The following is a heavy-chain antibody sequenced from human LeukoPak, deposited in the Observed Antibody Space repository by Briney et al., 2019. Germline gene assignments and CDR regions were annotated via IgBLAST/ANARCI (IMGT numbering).Heavy chain of an antibody. J-gene: IGHJ3*02. V-gene: IGHV1-2*02. CDR2: INPNSGGT. CDR3: ARVGSSRYHDAFDI. Sequence: ASVTVSFTASGYTFTGYYMHWVRQAPGQGLEWVGWINPNSGGTNYAQKFQGRVTMTRDTSISTAYMELSRLRSDDTAVYYCARVGSSRYHDAFDIWGQGAMVTVSS. D-gene: IGHD6-6*01. CDR1: GYTFTGYY.